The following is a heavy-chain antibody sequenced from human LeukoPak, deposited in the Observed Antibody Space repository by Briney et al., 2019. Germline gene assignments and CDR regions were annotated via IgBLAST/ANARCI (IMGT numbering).Heavy chain of an antibody. Sequence: ASVKVSCKATGYTFTSYGISWVRQAPGQGLEWMGCTSAYNGNTNYAQKLQGRVTMSTDTSTSTAYLELRSLRSEDTAVYYCARDAPYYYDSSGYYPGIDYWGQGTLVTVCS. CDR2: TSAYNGNT. CDR3: ARDAPYYYDSSGYYPGIDY. D-gene: IGHD3-22*01. CDR1: GYTFTSYG. V-gene: IGHV1-18*01. J-gene: IGHJ4*02.